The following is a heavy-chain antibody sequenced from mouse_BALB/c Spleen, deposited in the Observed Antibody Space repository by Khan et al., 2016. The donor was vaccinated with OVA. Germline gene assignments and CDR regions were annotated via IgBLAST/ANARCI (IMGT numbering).Heavy chain of an antibody. CDR1: GYTFTSYW. D-gene: IGHD2-14*01. CDR2: IYPGDGDT. Sequence: VQLQQSGAELARPGASVKLSCKSSGYTFTSYWMQWVKQRPGQGLEWSGAIYPGDGDTRYTQKFKGKATLTAEKSSNTAYMQLSSLASEDSAVYYCASYRYDYFDYWGQGTTLTVSS. J-gene: IGHJ2*01. V-gene: IGHV1-87*01. CDR3: ASYRYDYFDY.